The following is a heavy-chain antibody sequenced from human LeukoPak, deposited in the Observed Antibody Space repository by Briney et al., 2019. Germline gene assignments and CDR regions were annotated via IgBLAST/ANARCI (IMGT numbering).Heavy chain of an antibody. Sequence: GGSLRLSCAASEFTFSSYAMYWVRQAPGKGLEWVSGIFGSGGSTHYADSVKGRFTISRDNSKNTVYLQMNSLRAEDTAVYYCAKTTTGYSSGRFPGWPVDYWGQGTLVTVSS. CDR3: AKTTTGYSSGRFPGWPVDY. V-gene: IGHV3-23*01. J-gene: IGHJ4*02. CDR1: EFTFSSYA. D-gene: IGHD6-19*01. CDR2: IFGSGGST.